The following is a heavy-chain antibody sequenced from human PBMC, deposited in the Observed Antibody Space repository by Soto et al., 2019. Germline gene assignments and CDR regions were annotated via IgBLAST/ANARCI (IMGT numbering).Heavy chain of an antibody. D-gene: IGHD2-2*01. CDR1: GYTFTSYD. V-gene: IGHV1-8*01. CDR2: MNPNSGNT. Sequence: QVQLVQSGAEVKKPGASVKVSCKASGYTFTSYDINWVRQATGQGLEWMGWMNPNSGNTGYAQKFQGRVTMTRNTSISTAYMELSSLGSEDTAVYYCAREPYCSSTSCYGREVDYWGQGTLVTVSS. J-gene: IGHJ4*02. CDR3: AREPYCSSTSCYGREVDY.